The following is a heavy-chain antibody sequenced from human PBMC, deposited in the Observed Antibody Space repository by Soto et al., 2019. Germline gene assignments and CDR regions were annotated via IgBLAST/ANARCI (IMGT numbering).Heavy chain of an antibody. CDR1: GGSISSYY. J-gene: IGHJ4*02. Sequence: SETLSLTCTVSGGSISSYYWSWIRQPPGKGLEWIGYIYYSGSTNYNPSLKSRVTISVDTSKNQFSLKLSSVTAADTAVYYCARAGSDYDILTGYYMGVTFDYWGQGTLVTVSS. V-gene: IGHV4-59*08. D-gene: IGHD3-9*01. CDR3: ARAGSDYDILTGYYMGVTFDY. CDR2: IYYSGST.